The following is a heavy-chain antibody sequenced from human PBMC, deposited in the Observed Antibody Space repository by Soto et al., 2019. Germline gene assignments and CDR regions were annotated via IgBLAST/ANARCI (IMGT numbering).Heavy chain of an antibody. D-gene: IGHD3-22*01. CDR1: GFTFSSNG. CDR3: TRAADTSGYYPLY. V-gene: IGHV3-30*03. J-gene: IGHJ4*02. CDR2: TSYDGRNK. Sequence: QVELVESGGGVVQPGRSLRLSCAASGFTFSSNGIHWVRQAPGKGLEWVVLTSYDGRNKYYADSVKGRFTISRDNSRNTLYLQMNSLRADDTAVYYCTRAADTSGYYPLYWGQGTLVTVSS.